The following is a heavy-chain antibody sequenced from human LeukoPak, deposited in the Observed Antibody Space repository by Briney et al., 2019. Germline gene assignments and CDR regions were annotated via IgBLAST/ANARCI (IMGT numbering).Heavy chain of an antibody. D-gene: IGHD3-22*01. CDR3: ARRRITMMGAFDI. V-gene: IGHV4-38-2*02. J-gene: IGHJ3*02. CDR1: GYSISSGYY. Sequence: SETLSLTCTVSGYSISSGYYWGWIRQPPGKGLEWIGSIYHSGSTNYNPSLKSRVTISVDTSKNQFSLKLSSVTAADTAVYYCARRRITMMGAFDIWGQGTMVTVSS. CDR2: IYHSGST.